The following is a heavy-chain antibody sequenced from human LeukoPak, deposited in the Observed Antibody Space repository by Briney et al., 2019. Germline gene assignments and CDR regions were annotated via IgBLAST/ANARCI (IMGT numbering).Heavy chain of an antibody. V-gene: IGHV1-46*01. D-gene: IGHD5-24*01. CDR3: ARIRDGYNDAYDI. CDR2: IDPGGDNT. J-gene: IGHJ3*02. Sequence: ASVKVSCKASGYTFTNYYIHWVRQAPGQGLEWMGLIDPGGDNTDYAQNFQGRVTMTRDTSTSTVYMGLSSLRSEDTAVYYCARIRDGYNDAYDIWGQGTMVTVSS. CDR1: GYTFTNYY.